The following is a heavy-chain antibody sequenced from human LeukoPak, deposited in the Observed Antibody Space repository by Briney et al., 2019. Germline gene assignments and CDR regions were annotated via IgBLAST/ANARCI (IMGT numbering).Heavy chain of an antibody. CDR1: GFTFSSYE. V-gene: IGHV3-48*03. CDR3: ARANNEYNSFLDAYYFDY. CDR2: ISSSGSTI. J-gene: IGHJ4*02. Sequence: GGSLRLSCAASGFTFSSYEMNWVRQAPGKGLEWVSYISSSGSTIYYADSVKGRFTISRANAKTSLYLQMDSLRAEDTAVYYCARANNEYNSFLDAYYFDYWGQGTLVTVSS. D-gene: IGHD6-6*01.